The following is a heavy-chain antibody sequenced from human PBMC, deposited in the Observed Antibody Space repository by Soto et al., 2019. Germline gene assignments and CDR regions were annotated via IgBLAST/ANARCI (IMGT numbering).Heavy chain of an antibody. CDR2: IIPIFGTA. D-gene: IGHD5-18*01. CDR3: ARDIYGSGQINGYSYGSGSYGMDV. CDR1: GGTFSSYA. V-gene: IGHV1-69*13. Sequence: SVKVSCKASGGTFSSYAISWVRQAPGQGLEWMGGIIPIFGTANYAQKFQGRVTITADASASTAYMELSSLRSEDTAVYYCARDIYGSGQINGYSYGSGSYGMDVWGQGTTVTVSS. J-gene: IGHJ6*02.